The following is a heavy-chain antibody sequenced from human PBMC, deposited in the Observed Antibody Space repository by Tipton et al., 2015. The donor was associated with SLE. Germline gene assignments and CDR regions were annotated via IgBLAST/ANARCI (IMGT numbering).Heavy chain of an antibody. Sequence: GSLRLSCVGSGFTFSNAWMTWVRQAPGKGLEWIGRIQSKADGGTTDYAAPVKGRFTISRDDSKGTLYLQMNNLKAEDTGLYYCTTDGDCSGGSCYDAFAFWGQGTMVTVSS. CDR1: GFTFSNAW. CDR3: TTDGDCSGGSCYDAFAF. J-gene: IGHJ3*01. D-gene: IGHD2-15*01. V-gene: IGHV3-15*01. CDR2: IQSKADGGTT.